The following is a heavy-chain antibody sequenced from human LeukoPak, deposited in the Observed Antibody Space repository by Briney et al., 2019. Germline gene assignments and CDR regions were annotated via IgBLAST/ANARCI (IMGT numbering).Heavy chain of an antibody. D-gene: IGHD1-26*01. CDR1: GFTFSSSV. V-gene: IGHV3-30-3*01. CDR2: ISKDGSNK. CDR3: ARGSGSFSGGFDY. Sequence: GGSLRLSCAASGFTFSSSVMHWVRQAPGKGLEWVAVISKDGSNKYYADSVKGRFTISRDNSKNTLYLQMNSLRAEDTAVYYCARGSGSFSGGFDYWGQGTLVTVSS. J-gene: IGHJ4*02.